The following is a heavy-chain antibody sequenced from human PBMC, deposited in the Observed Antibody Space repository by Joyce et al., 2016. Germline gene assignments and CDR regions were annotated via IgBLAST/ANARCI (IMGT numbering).Heavy chain of an antibody. CDR1: GYTFTDYY. CDR2: INPNSGGA. Sequence: QVQLVQSGAEVKKPGASVKVSCKASGYTFTDYYMHWVRQAPGQGLEWMGCINPNSGGANYAQKFQGRVTMTRDTSVSTAYMELSRLRSDDTAVYYCARGGDFGPYYLDYWGQGTLVTVSS. J-gene: IGHJ4*02. CDR3: ARGGDFGPYYLDY. V-gene: IGHV1-2*02. D-gene: IGHD2-21*01.